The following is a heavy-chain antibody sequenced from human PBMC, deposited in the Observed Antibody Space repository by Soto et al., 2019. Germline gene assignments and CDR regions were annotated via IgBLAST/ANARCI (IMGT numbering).Heavy chain of an antibody. CDR1: GFTFDSYA. Sequence: EVQLSESGGGLTQRGGSLRLSCVASGFTFDSYAMNWIRQAPGKGLEWVSVISGGGTSTYYADSVKGRFTVSRDNSKNTLYLQMNNLRAEDTAVYYCAKAYYYDSSGYYDNYYAMDVGGQGTTVTVSS. CDR2: ISGGGTST. CDR3: AKAYYYDSSGYYDNYYAMDV. V-gene: IGHV3-23*01. D-gene: IGHD3-22*01. J-gene: IGHJ6*02.